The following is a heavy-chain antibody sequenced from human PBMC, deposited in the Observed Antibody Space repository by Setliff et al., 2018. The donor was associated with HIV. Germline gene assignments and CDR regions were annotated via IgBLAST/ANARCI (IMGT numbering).Heavy chain of an antibody. V-gene: IGHV3-15*01. J-gene: IGHJ4*02. D-gene: IGHD5-18*01. CDR3: TTDIKWIQLWYPDGYFDY. CDR2: IKSKTDGGTT. CDR1: GFTVSSNY. Sequence: GGSLRLSCAASGFTVSSNYMSWVRQAPGKGLEWVGRIKSKTDGGTTDYAAPVKGRFAISRDDSKNTLYLQMNSLKTEDTAVYYCTTDIKWIQLWYPDGYFDYWGQGTLVTVSS.